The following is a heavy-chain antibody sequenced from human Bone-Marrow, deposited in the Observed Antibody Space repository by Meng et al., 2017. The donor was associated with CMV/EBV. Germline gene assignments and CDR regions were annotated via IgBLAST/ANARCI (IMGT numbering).Heavy chain of an antibody. V-gene: IGHV3-48*04. CDR2: IGVGSRTI. D-gene: IGHD4-23*01. CDR3: AREIGNYDYYSGMDV. CDR1: EFSFNTYS. J-gene: IGHJ6*02. Sequence: GGSLRLSCAASEFSFNTYSMTWVRQAPGKGLEWVSYIGVGSRTIYYADSVKGRFTIFRDNAKNSLYLQMNSLRAEDTAVYHCAREIGNYDYYSGMDVWGQGTTVTVSS.